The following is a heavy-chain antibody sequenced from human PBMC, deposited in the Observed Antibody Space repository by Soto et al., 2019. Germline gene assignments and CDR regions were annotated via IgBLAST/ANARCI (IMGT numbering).Heavy chain of an antibody. J-gene: IGHJ2*01. V-gene: IGHV3-30*18. CDR2: ISYDGSNK. CDR3: AKDLEMYDLWYFDL. Sequence: QVQLVESGGGVVQPGRSLRLSCAASGFTFSSYGMHWVRQAPGKGLEWVAVISYDGSNKYYADSVKGRFTISRDNSKNTLYLQMNSLRAEDTAVYYCAKDLEMYDLWYFDLWGRGTLVTVSS. D-gene: IGHD2-8*01. CDR1: GFTFSSYG.